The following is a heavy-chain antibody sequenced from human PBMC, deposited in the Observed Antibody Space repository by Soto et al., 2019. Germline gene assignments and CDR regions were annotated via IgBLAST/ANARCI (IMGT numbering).Heavy chain of an antibody. Sequence: GGSLRLSCAASGFTFSSYDMHWVRQATGKGLEWVSAIGTAGDTYYPGSVKGRFTISRENAKNSLYLQMNSLGAEDTAVYYCARVGGGDCYVNWGQGTLVTVSS. J-gene: IGHJ4*02. CDR1: GFTFSSYD. CDR2: IGTAGDT. V-gene: IGHV3-13*01. CDR3: ARVGGGDCYVN. D-gene: IGHD2-21*02.